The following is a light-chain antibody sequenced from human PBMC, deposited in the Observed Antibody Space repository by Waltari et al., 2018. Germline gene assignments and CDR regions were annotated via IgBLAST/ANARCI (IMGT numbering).Light chain of an antibody. CDR3: QVWDTTLDHVV. J-gene: IGLJ2*01. Sequence: SYVLTQPPSVSVAPGTTARISCGGNNIGGKSVHGYQHKAGQAPVLVISYDTARPSGIPERFSGTNSGNTATLTISRVEAGDEADFYCQVWDTTLDHVVFGGGTKLTVL. CDR1: NIGGKS. V-gene: IGLV3-21*04. CDR2: YDT.